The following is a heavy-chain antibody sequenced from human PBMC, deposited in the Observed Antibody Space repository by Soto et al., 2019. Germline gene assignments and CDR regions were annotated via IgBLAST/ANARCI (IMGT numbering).Heavy chain of an antibody. CDR1: GGFVSSVSYY. J-gene: IGHJ3*02. Sequence: QVQLQQLGAGLLKPSETMSLTCAGYGGFVSSVSYYWSWIRQPPGKGLEWIGEMSHSGGTHFNPSLNSRVTISVDTSKNQFSLKMSCVTAADTALYYCARVERGTATPVVDAFDIWGPGTMVTVSS. CDR2: MSHSGGT. V-gene: IGHV4-34*01. D-gene: IGHD2-21*02. CDR3: ARVERGTATPVVDAFDI.